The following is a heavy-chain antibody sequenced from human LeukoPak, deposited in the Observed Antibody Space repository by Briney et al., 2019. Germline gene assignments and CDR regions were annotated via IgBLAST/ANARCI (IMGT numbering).Heavy chain of an antibody. D-gene: IGHD3-9*01. V-gene: IGHV1-8*01. Sequence: GASVKVSCKASGNTFTTYDTNWVRQATGQGLEWMGWMNPNSGNTGYAQKFQGRVTMTRNTSINTAYMELSSLRSEDTAVYYCAATQIRYFDWLLRAFDIWGQGTMVTVSS. J-gene: IGHJ3*02. CDR1: GNTFTTYD. CDR3: AATQIRYFDWLLRAFDI. CDR2: MNPNSGNT.